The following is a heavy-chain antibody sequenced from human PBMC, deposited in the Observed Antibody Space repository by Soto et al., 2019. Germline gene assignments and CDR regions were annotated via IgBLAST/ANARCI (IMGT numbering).Heavy chain of an antibody. CDR1: GFTFSSYS. J-gene: IGHJ4*02. CDR3: ARDFDVGYYDFWSGYYPPTTLIDY. Sequence: EVQLVESGGGLVKPGGSLRLSCAASGFTFSSYSMNWVRQAPGKGLEWVSSISSSSSYIYYVDSVKGRFTISRDNAKNSLYLQMNSLRAEDTAVYYCARDFDVGYYDFWSGYYPPTTLIDYWGQGTLVTVSS. D-gene: IGHD3-3*01. V-gene: IGHV3-21*01. CDR2: ISSSSSYI.